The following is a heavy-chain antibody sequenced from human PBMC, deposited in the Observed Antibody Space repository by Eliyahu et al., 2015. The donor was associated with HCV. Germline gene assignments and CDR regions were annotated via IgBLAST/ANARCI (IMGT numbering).Heavy chain of an antibody. D-gene: IGHD3-10*01. CDR2: IYTSGST. V-gene: IGHV4-4*07. Sequence: QVQLQESGPGLVKPSXTLSXXCTVXGGSISSYYXXWIRQPAGKGLEWIGRIYTSGSTNYNPSLKSRVTMSVDTSKNQFSLKLSSVTAADTAVYYCARAGYYGSGSHFDYWGQGTLVTVSS. CDR1: GGSISSYY. CDR3: ARAGYYGSGSHFDY. J-gene: IGHJ4*02.